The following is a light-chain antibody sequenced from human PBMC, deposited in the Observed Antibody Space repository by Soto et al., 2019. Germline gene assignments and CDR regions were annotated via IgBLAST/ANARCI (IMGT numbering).Light chain of an antibody. CDR2: RNA. V-gene: IGLV1-47*01. CDR3: SAWDDSLSSYV. J-gene: IGLJ1*01. Sequence: QSVLTQAPSASGTPGQRVTISCSGSSFNIGSNYVYWYQQLPGTAPKLVIIRNAQRPSGIPDRISGSKSGTSASLAISGLRSEDEDDYYCSAWDDSLSSYVFGTGTKLTVL. CDR1: SFNIGSNY.